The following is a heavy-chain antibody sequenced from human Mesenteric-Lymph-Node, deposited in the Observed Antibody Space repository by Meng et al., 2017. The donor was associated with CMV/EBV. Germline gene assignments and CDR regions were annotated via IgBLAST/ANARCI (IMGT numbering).Heavy chain of an antibody. V-gene: IGHV3-74*03. J-gene: IGHJ3*02. CDR1: GFTPTIYR. CDR3: ARNGGSGIFGAFDI. CDR2: IKTDGSIV. D-gene: IGHD3-10*01. Sequence: SGFTPTIYRMHWVRQAPGTGLVWVSRIKTDGSIVTYSNSVEGRFTISRDNAKNTLYLQMDSLRPEDTAVYYCARNGGSGIFGAFDIWGQGTMVTVSS.